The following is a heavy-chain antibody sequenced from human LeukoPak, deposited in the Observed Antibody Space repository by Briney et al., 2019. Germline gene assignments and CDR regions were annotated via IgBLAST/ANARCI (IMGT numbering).Heavy chain of an antibody. J-gene: IGHJ4*02. Sequence: GGSLRLSCAASGFTFSGSAMPWVRQASGKGLEWVGRIRSKANSYATAYAASVKGRFTISRDDSKNTAYLQMNSLKTEDTAVYYCTSQGSSTSCGYWGQGTLVTVSS. CDR3: TSQGSSTSCGY. CDR1: GFTFSGSA. V-gene: IGHV3-73*01. CDR2: IRSKANSYAT. D-gene: IGHD2-2*01.